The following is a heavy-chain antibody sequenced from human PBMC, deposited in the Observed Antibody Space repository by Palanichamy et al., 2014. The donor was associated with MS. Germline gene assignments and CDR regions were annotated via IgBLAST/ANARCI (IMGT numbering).Heavy chain of an antibody. V-gene: IGHV4-59*01. CDR2: IYNSGST. CDR1: GGSISSDY. J-gene: IGHJ4*02. D-gene: IGHD3-16*01. CDR3: ARGGPSSKYFDY. Sequence: VQLQESGPGLVKPSETLSLTCTVSGGSISSDYWSWIRQPPGKGLEWIGYIYNSGSTNYNSSLQSRVTMPLDTSKNQFSLKLSSVTAADTAAYYCARGGPSSKYFDYWGQGTLVTVSS.